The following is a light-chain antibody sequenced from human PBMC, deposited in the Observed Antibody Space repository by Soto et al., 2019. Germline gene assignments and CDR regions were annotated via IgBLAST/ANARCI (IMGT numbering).Light chain of an antibody. V-gene: IGKV3-20*01. CDR1: QSVGSSH. Sequence: EIVLTQSPGTLSLSPVERATLSCRASQSVGSSHLAWYQQKPGQAPRLLIYGASSRATGIPDRFSGSGSGTDFTLTISSLQPDDFATYYCQQYNSYSPITFGQGTRLEIK. J-gene: IGKJ5*01. CDR2: GAS. CDR3: QQYNSYSPIT.